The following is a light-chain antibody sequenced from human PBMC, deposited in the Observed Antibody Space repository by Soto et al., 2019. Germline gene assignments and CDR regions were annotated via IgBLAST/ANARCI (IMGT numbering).Light chain of an antibody. CDR3: QQHDTFSGT. CDR2: DAA. Sequence: DIQMTQSPSTLSASVGDRLTLTCLARHSISSCFAAYQQKPRKAPKLVIYDAATLQSGVPSRFSGSRSGTEFTLTISSLLPDEFATYHCQQHDTFSGTFGQGTRLDIK. CDR1: HSISSC. V-gene: IGKV1-5*01. J-gene: IGKJ1*01.